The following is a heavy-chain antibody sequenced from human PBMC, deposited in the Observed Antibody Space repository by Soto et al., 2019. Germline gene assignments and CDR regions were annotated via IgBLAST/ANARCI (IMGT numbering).Heavy chain of an antibody. J-gene: IGHJ4*02. V-gene: IGHV3-15*01. CDR3: TTGAGYSSSWSDY. CDR2: IKRKTDGGTT. D-gene: IGHD6-13*01. Sequence: PGGSLRLSCAASGFTFSNAWMSWVRQAPGKGLEWVGRIKRKTDGGTTDYAAPVKGRFTISRDDSKNTLYLQMNSLKTEDTAVYYCTTGAGYSSSWSDYWGQGTLVTVSS. CDR1: GFTFSNAW.